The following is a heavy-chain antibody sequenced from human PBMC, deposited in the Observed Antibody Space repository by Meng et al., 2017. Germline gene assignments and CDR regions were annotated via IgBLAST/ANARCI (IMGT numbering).Heavy chain of an antibody. V-gene: IGHV1-2*02. D-gene: IGHD3-10*01. J-gene: IGHJ5*02. Sequence: QGQLVQAGAEVKKPGASVKVSCKASGYTFTGYYMHWVRQAPGQGLEWMGWINPNSGGTNYAQKFQGRVTMTRDTSISTAYMELSRLRSDDTAVYYCAREGSGSYYRFGWFDPWGQGTLVTVSS. CDR1: GYTFTGYY. CDR3: AREGSGSYYRFGWFDP. CDR2: INPNSGGT.